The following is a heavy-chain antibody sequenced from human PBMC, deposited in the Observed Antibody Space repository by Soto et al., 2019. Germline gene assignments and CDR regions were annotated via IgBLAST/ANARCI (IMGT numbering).Heavy chain of an antibody. J-gene: IGHJ5*02. CDR3: ARGLTMGQLPSHFDH. CDR1: GCSVSSDNFY. V-gene: IGHV4-61*01. Sequence: SDTLSLTCTVAGCSVSSDNFYWSWIRQPPGKGLEWIGYVHSSGITNYNPSLKRRVTISVDTSRNQFSLRLSSVTAADTAVYYCARGLTMGQLPSHFDHWGQGTLVTVSS. D-gene: IGHD3-16*01. CDR2: VHSSGIT.